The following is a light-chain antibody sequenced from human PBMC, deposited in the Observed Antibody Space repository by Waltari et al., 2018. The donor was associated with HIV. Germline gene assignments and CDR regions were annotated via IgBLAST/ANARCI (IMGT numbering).Light chain of an antibody. Sequence: QSLLPQPHSVSAAPGQQVTFSCSGRTSHMGDNYLSWYRQLPGTAPKLLIYENNKRPSGIPDRFSGSKSGTSATLGITGLQTGDEADYYCGTWDSNLSAWVFGGGTKLTVL. CDR1: TSHMGDNY. J-gene: IGLJ3*02. CDR3: GTWDSNLSAWV. CDR2: ENN. V-gene: IGLV1-51*02.